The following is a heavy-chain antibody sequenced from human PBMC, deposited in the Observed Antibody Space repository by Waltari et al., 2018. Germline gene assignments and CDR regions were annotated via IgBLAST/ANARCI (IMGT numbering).Heavy chain of an antibody. CDR1: GFTFDDYA. CDR2: ISWDVGST. V-gene: IGHV3-43D*04. D-gene: IGHD5-12*01. J-gene: IGHJ6*02. Sequence: EVQLVESGGVVVQPGGSLRLSCAASGFTFDDYAMHWVRQAPGKGLEWVSLISWDVGSTYYADSVKGRFTISRDNSKNSLYLQMNSLRAEDTALYYCAKDIGGYDSEVYYYYYGMDVWGQGTTVTVSS. CDR3: AKDIGGYDSEVYYYYYGMDV.